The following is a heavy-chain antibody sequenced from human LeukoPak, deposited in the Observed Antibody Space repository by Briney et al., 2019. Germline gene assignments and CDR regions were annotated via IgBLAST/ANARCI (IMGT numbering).Heavy chain of an antibody. D-gene: IGHD3-3*01. CDR1: GLTFSSYS. J-gene: IGHJ6*03. V-gene: IGHV3-21*01. CDR3: ASEGYDFWSGYYDLGRSPYYMDV. CDR2: ISSSSSYI. Sequence: GGSLRLSCAASGLTFSSYSMNWVRQAPGKGLEWVSSISSSSSYIYYADSVKGRFTISRDNAKNSLYLQMNSLRAEDTAVYYCASEGYDFWSGYYDLGRSPYYMDVWGKGTTVTVSS.